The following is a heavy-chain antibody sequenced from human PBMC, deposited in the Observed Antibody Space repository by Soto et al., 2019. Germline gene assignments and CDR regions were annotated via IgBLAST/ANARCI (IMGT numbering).Heavy chain of an antibody. J-gene: IGHJ6*03. Sequence: TVVEGSIRNFCGSWIRKTPGKGLEWIGEIYHSGSTNYNPSLKSRVTISVDKSKNQFSLKLSSVTAADTAVYYCARSSYATHYYYYMDVWGKGTTVTVSS. V-gene: IGHV4-59*12. CDR1: EGSIRNFC. D-gene: IGHD2-8*01. CDR2: IYHSGST. CDR3: ARSSYATHYYYYMDV.